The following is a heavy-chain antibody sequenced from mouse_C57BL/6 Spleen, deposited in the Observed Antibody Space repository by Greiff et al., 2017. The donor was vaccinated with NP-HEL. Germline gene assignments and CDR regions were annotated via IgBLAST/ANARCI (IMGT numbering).Heavy chain of an antibody. Sequence: VKLQQPGAELVKPGASVKLSCKASGYTFTSYWMHWVKQRPGQGLEWIGMIHPNSGSTNYNEKFKSKATLTVDKSSSTAYMQLSSLTSEDSAVYYCARGGNYYDYDAWFAYWGQGTLVTVSA. J-gene: IGHJ3*01. V-gene: IGHV1-64*01. CDR2: IHPNSGST. D-gene: IGHD2-4*01. CDR3: ARGGNYYDYDAWFAY. CDR1: GYTFTSYW.